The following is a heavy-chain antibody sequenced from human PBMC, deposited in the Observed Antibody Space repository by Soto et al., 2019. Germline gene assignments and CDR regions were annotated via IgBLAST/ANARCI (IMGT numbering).Heavy chain of an antibody. V-gene: IGHV4-30-2*01. Sequence: QLQLQESGSGLVKPSQTLSLTCAVSGGSISSDSYSWSWMRQPPGKDMECIGYIYHSGSTYYNPPLKSRVTISVDRYKNQFSLKLSSVTAADTAVYYCARGPTLGYWGQGPLVTVSS. J-gene: IGHJ4*02. CDR3: ARGPTLGY. CDR1: GGSISSDSYS. CDR2: IYHSGST.